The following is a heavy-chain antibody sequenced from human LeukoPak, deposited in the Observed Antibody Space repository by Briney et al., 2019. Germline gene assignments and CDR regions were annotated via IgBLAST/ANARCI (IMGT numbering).Heavy chain of an antibody. CDR3: ARMEALDSYGRFDY. CDR1: GGSISSYY. CDR2: IYYSGST. Sequence: PSETQSLTCTGSGGSISSYYWSWIRQPPGKGLEWIGYIYYSGSTNYNPSLKSRVTISVGTSKNQFSLKLSSVTAADTAVYYCARMEALDSYGRFDYWGQGTLVTVSS. V-gene: IGHV4-59*01. J-gene: IGHJ4*02. D-gene: IGHD5-18*01.